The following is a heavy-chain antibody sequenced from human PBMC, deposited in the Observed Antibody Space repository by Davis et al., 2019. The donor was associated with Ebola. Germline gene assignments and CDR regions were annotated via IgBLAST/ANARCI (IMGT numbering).Heavy chain of an antibody. CDR2: INPNGGGT. J-gene: IGHJ2*01. CDR1: GYTFTTYD. CDR3: ASGEEVWSF. D-gene: IGHD1-26*01. V-gene: IGHV1-2*06. Sequence: AASVKVSCKASGYTFTTYDINWVRQATGQGLEWMGRINPNGGGTTYAQKFQGRVTMTRDTSISTAYMELSRLRSDDTAVYYCASGEEVWSFWGRGTLVTVSS.